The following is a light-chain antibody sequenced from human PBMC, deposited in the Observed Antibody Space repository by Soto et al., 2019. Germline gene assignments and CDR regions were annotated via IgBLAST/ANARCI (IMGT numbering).Light chain of an antibody. CDR3: QQYGDSPFA. J-gene: IGKJ3*01. CDR1: QSIYINS. V-gene: IGKV3-20*01. CDR2: AAT. Sequence: EIVLTQSPGTLSLSPGERATLSCRASQSIYINSLAWYQHKRGQAPRLLIYAATVRATAVPDRFNGSGSGTDFALNISRLEPEDSAMYYCQQYGDSPFAFGPGTKLDVQ.